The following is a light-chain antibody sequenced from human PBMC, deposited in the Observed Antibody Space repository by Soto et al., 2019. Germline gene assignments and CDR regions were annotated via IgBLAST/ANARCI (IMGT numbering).Light chain of an antibody. CDR1: QGVTNS. V-gene: IGKV3-11*01. CDR3: QQRRT. Sequence: EIVLTQSPATLSLSPGERATLSCRASQGVTNSLAWYQQKPGQAPRLLIYHASNRATGIPARFSGSGSGTDFTLTISSLEPADFAVYYCQQRRTFGQGTKVDIK. CDR2: HAS. J-gene: IGKJ1*01.